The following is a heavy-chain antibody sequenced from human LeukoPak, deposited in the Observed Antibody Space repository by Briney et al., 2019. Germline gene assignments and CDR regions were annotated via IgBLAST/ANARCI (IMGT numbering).Heavy chain of an antibody. J-gene: IGHJ4*02. CDR2: ISWNSGSI. CDR1: GFTFDDYA. V-gene: IGHV3-9*01. D-gene: IGHD1-26*01. Sequence: GRSLRLSCAASGFTFDDYAMHWVRQAPGKGLEWVSGISWNSGSIGYADSVKGRFTISRDNSKNTLYLQMNSLRAEDTAVYYCAKRGSIVGATFYDYWGQRTLVTVSS. CDR3: AKRGSIVGATFYDY.